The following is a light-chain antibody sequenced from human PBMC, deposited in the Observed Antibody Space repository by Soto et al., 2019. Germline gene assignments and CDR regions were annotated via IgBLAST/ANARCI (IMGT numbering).Light chain of an antibody. CDR1: SSDVGGYNY. CDR3: SSFSGFSTV. Sequence: QSVLTQPPSASGSPGQSVTISCTGTSSDVGGYNYVSWYQQHPVKAPRLVIYEVTKRPSGVPDRFSGSKSGNTASLTVSGLQADDEADYYCSSFSGFSTVFGTGTKLTVL. J-gene: IGLJ1*01. CDR2: EVT. V-gene: IGLV2-8*01.